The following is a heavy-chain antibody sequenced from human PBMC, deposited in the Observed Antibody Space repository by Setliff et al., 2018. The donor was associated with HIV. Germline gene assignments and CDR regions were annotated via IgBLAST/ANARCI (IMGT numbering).Heavy chain of an antibody. CDR1: GGSFSGYY. Sequence: PSETLSLTCAVYGGSFSGYYWSWIRQPPGKGLEWIGEINHSGSTNYNPSLKSRVTISVDTSKSQFSLKLSSVTAADTAVYYCARRIAARPFDYWGQGTLVTVSS. CDR2: INHSGST. D-gene: IGHD6-6*01. CDR3: ARRIAARPFDY. J-gene: IGHJ4*02. V-gene: IGHV4-34*01.